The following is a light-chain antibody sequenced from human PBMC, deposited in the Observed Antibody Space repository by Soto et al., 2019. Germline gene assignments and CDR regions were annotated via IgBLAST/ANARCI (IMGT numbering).Light chain of an antibody. V-gene: IGKV3-11*01. CDR1: QSVNNY. Sequence: ETVLTQSPATLSLSPGERATLFCRASQSVNNYLAWYQQKPGQVPRLLIYDVSNRATGIPARYSGSGSGTDFTLTISSLEPEDFAVYYCQQRGSWPWTFGQGTKVEIK. CDR3: QQRGSWPWT. CDR2: DVS. J-gene: IGKJ1*01.